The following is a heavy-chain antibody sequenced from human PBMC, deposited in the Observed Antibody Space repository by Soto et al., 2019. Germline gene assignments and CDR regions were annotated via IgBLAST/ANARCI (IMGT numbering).Heavy chain of an antibody. J-gene: IGHJ2*01. CDR3: ARTIVAAGGRRYFDL. CDR1: GFTFSDYY. CDR2: INSSSSYT. V-gene: IGHV3-11*05. D-gene: IGHD6-13*01. Sequence: QMQLVESGGGLVKHGGSLRLSCAASGFTFSDYYMSWIRQAPGKGLEWVSYINSSSSYTNYADSVKGRFTISRDNAKNSLYLQMNSLRAEDTAVYYCARTIVAAGGRRYFDLWGRGTLVTVSS.